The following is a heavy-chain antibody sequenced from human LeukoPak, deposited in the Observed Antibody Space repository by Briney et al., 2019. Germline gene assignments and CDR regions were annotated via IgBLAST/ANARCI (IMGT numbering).Heavy chain of an antibody. CDR2: IYYSGST. D-gene: IGHD6-6*01. V-gene: IGHV4-39*07. CDR1: GGSISSSSYY. Sequence: KSSETLSLTCTVSGGSISSSSYYWGWHRQAQGKGLEWIGSIYYSGSTYYNPSLKSRVTISVDTSKNQFSLKLSSVTAADTAVYYCAREIAARPRWFDPWGQGTLVTVSS. J-gene: IGHJ5*02. CDR3: AREIAARPRWFDP.